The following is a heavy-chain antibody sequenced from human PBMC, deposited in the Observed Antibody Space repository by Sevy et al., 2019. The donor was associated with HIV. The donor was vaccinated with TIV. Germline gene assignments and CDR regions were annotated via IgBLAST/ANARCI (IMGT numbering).Heavy chain of an antibody. CDR1: GFTFRSYA. CDR2: ISGVGDYT. CDR3: AKELGGRITFFGVGVGVYFDY. D-gene: IGHD3-3*01. V-gene: IGHV3-23*01. J-gene: IGHJ4*02. Sequence: GGSLRLSCAASGFTFRSYAMSWVRQAPGKGLEWVSAISGVGDYTYYADSVKGRFTISRDNSKNTLYLQMNCLRAEDTAAYYCAKELGGRITFFGVGVGVYFDYWGQGTLVTVSS.